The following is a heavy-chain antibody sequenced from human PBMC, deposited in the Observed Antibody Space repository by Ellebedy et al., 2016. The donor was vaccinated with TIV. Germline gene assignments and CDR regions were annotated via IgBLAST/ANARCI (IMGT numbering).Heavy chain of an antibody. Sequence: GGSLRLSCAASLFTVSSNYMSWVRQAPGKGLEWVSVIHTGGTTYYADSVKGRFTISRDTSKNTLYLQMNSLRAEDTAMYYCASETFNDVDLKVWGVFDFWGQGTMVTASS. CDR3: ASETFNDVDLKVWGVFDF. V-gene: IGHV3-66*01. CDR2: IHTGGTT. D-gene: IGHD1-1*01. CDR1: LFTVSSNY. J-gene: IGHJ3*01.